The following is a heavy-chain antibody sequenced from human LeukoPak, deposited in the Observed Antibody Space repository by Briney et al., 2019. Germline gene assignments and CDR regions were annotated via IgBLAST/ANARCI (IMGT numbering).Heavy chain of an antibody. J-gene: IGHJ3*02. D-gene: IGHD3-22*01. CDR3: AGDVYYYDSSGYYYSEDAFDI. V-gene: IGHV4-4*07. CDR2: IYTSGST. Sequence: PSETLSLTCTVSGGSISSYYWSWIRQPAGKGLEWIGRIYTSGSTNYNPSLKSRVTMSVDTSKNQFSLKPSSVTAADTAVYYCAGDVYYYDSSGYYYSEDAFDIWGQGTMVTVSS. CDR1: GGSISSYY.